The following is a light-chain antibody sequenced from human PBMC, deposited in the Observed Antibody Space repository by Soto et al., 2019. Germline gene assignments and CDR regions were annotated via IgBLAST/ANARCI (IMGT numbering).Light chain of an antibody. J-gene: IGLJ1*01. CDR3: SSYTSSSTYV. CDR1: RSDY. V-gene: IGLV2-14*01. CDR2: EVS. Sequence: QSALTQPASVSGSPGQPITISCTGTRSDYVSWYQQHPGKAPKFLISEVSNRPSGISNRFSGFKSGNTASLTISGLQADDESDYSCSSYTSSSTYVFVTGTKVTVL.